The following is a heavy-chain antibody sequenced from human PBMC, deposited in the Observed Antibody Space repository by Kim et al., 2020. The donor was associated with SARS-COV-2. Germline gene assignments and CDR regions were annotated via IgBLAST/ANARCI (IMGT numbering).Heavy chain of an antibody. V-gene: IGHV3-30*18. CDR1: GFTFGGYG. D-gene: IGHD2-2*01. J-gene: IGHJ4*01. CDR3: AKDGETVVVPAAYCDY. CDR2: ISYDGSNK. Sequence: GGSLRLSCAASGFTFGGYGMHWVRQAPGKGLEWVAVISYDGSNKYYAYSANGRFTFSRANAKNTRYLQMNSQRAENTAVDYCAKDGETVVVPAAYCDY.